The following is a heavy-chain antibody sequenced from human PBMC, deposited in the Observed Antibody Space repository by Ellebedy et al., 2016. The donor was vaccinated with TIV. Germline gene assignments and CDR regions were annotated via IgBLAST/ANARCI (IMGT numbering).Heavy chain of an antibody. V-gene: IGHV4-39*07. D-gene: IGHD6-19*01. Sequence: SETLSLXXSVSGGSISSSNYYWDWIRQPPGKGREWVGEVTHTGGTNYNPSLASRVTISLNTSENQFSLKLNSVNVADTAVYYWARGFPSAWELAGAWGQGTLVTVSA. CDR1: GGSISSSNYY. CDR2: VTHTGGT. CDR3: ARGFPSAWELAGA. J-gene: IGHJ4*02.